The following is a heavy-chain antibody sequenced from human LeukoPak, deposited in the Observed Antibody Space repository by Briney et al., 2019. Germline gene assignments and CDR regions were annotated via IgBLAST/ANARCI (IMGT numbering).Heavy chain of an antibody. V-gene: IGHV3-7*01. CDR2: IKQDGSEK. D-gene: IGHD1-26*01. CDR1: GFTFSSYW. Sequence: GGSLRLSCAASGFTFSSYWMRWVRQAPGKGLELVANIKQDGSEKYYVDSVQGRFTISRDNAKDSLHLQMNSLRAEDTAVYYCARRIVGPTSGGDYWGQGTPVTVSS. J-gene: IGHJ4*02. CDR3: ARRIVGPTSGGDY.